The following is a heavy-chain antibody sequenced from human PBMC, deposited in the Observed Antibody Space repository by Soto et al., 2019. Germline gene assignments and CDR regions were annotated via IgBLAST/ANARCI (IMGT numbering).Heavy chain of an antibody. V-gene: IGHV1-69*13. J-gene: IGHJ6*02. CDR2: TIPIFGTA. CDR1: GGTFSSYA. CDR3: ASHRVVVITTEYYYYGMDV. Sequence: SVKVSCKASGGTFSSYAISWVRQAPGQGLEWMGGTIPIFGTANYAQKFQGRVTITADESTSTAYMELSSLRSEDTAVYYCASHRVVVITTEYYYYGMDVWGQGTTVTVSS. D-gene: IGHD3-22*01.